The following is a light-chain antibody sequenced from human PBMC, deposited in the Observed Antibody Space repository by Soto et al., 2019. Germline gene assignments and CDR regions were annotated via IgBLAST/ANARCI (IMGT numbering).Light chain of an antibody. CDR1: QSVDNRY. J-gene: IGKJ1*01. Sequence: EIVLTQSPGTLSLSPGERATLSCRASQSVDNRYLAWYQQRPGQAPRLLIYDASSRATGIPDRFTGSGSGTDFTLTISRLESEDFAVYYCQQYGNSRTFGQGTKVEIK. CDR3: QQYGNSRT. CDR2: DAS. V-gene: IGKV3-20*01.